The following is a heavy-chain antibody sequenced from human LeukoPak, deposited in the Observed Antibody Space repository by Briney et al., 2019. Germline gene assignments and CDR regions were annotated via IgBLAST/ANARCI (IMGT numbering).Heavy chain of an antibody. J-gene: IGHJ4*01. CDR2: IYYSGST. CDR3: ARAAAGTSFCF. D-gene: IGHD6-13*01. Sequence: PSETLSLTCTVSGGSISSYYWSWIRQPPGKGLEWIGYIYYSGSTNYNPSLKSRVTISVDTSKNQFSLKLSPVTAADTAVYYCARAAAGTSFCFWGQGTPVNGSS. CDR1: GGSISSYY. V-gene: IGHV4-59*08.